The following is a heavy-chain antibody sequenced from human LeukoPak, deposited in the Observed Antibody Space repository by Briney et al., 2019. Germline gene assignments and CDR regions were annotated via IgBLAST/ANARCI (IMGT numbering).Heavy chain of an antibody. V-gene: IGHV3-23*01. D-gene: IGHD4-17*01. CDR1: GFIFNNYA. Sequence: PGGSLRLSCAASGFIFNNYAMSWVRQAPGKGLEWVSAIGDAGDTKYADSVKGRFTLSRDNSKNTLYLQMNSLRAEDTALYYCAKGYGDYYYYGMDVWGQGTTVTVSS. CDR3: AKGYGDYYYYGMDV. CDR2: IGDAGDT. J-gene: IGHJ6*02.